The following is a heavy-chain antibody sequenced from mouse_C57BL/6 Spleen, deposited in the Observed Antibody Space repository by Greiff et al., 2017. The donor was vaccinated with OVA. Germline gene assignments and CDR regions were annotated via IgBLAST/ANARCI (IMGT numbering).Heavy chain of an antibody. CDR3: TRSFYYAMDY. Sequence: QVQLQQSGAELVRPGASVTLSCKASGYTFTDYEMHWVKQTPVHGLEGIGAIDPETGGSAYNQKFKGKAILTADKSSSTAYMELSSLTSEDAAVYYGTRSFYYAMDYWGQGTSVTVSS. V-gene: IGHV1-15*01. CDR1: GYTFTDYE. CDR2: IDPETGGS. J-gene: IGHJ4*01.